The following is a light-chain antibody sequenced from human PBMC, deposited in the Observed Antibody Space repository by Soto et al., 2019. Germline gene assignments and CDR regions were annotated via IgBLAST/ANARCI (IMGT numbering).Light chain of an antibody. CDR3: QQSYSPPPT. CDR1: QSISSY. Sequence: MYQAVASMSSSMRDRATITGGACQSISSYLNWYQQKPGKAPKLLIYAASSLQSGVPSRFSGSGSGTDFTLTISSLQPEDFATYYCQQSYSPPPTFGQGPRLEIK. CDR2: AAS. V-gene: IGKV1-39*01. J-gene: IGKJ5*01.